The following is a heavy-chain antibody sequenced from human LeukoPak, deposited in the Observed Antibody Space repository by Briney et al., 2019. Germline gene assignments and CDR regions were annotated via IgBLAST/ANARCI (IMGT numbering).Heavy chain of an antibody. V-gene: IGHV3-7*01. J-gene: IGHJ6*04. D-gene: IGHD1-26*01. CDR1: GFTFSSYW. CDR3: GRDWEPGLDV. Sequence: GGSLRLSCAASGFTFSSYWMSWVRQAPGKGLEWVANIKQDGSEKYYVDSVKGRFTISTANAKNSLYLQMNSLRAQHTAEYYCGRDWEPGLDVWGEGTTVTVYS. CDR2: IKQDGSEK.